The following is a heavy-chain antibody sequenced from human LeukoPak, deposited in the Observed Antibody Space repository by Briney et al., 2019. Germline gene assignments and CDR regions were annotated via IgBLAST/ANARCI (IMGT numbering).Heavy chain of an antibody. Sequence: GGSLTLSCAASGFTFSTYAMSWVRQSPGKGLEWLSTIGGGGRATFYADSVKGRFTVSRDNSKNTLYLQMSSLRAEDTAVYFCAKNRGANYYNYYMDVWGKGTTVTVSS. J-gene: IGHJ6*03. CDR1: GFTFSTYA. V-gene: IGHV3-23*01. CDR3: AKNRGANYYNYYMDV. CDR2: IGGGGRAT. D-gene: IGHD4/OR15-4a*01.